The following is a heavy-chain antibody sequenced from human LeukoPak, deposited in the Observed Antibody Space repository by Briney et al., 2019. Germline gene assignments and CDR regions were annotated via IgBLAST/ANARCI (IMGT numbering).Heavy chain of an antibody. V-gene: IGHV3-53*01. D-gene: IGHD1-26*01. Sequence: TGGSLRLSCAASGFTVSSNYMSWVRQAPGKGLEWVSVIYSGGSTYYADSVKGRFTISRDNSKNTLYLQMNSLRAEDTAVYYCAREGIVGATRLDYWGQGTLVTVSS. CDR3: AREGIVGATRLDY. CDR1: GFTVSSNY. J-gene: IGHJ4*02. CDR2: IYSGGST.